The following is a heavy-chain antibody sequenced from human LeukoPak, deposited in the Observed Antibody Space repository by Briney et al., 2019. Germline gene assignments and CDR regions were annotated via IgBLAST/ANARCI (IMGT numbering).Heavy chain of an antibody. D-gene: IGHD1-7*01. CDR1: GGSISNYY. Sequence: PSDTLSLTCTVSGGSISNYYWSWMRQPPGKGLEWIGYIHYSGSTNYNPSLKSRVTISVDKSNNQFSLKMSSVTAADTAVYYCASSDWNYARWGQGTLVTVSS. CDR3: ASSDWNYAR. V-gene: IGHV4-59*08. CDR2: IHYSGST. J-gene: IGHJ4*02.